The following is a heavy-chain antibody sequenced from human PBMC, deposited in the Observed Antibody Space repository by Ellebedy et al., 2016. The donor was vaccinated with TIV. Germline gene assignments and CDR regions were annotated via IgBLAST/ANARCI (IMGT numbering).Heavy chain of an antibody. D-gene: IGHD3-22*01. CDR2: IWYDGSNK. CDR3: ARDVLSSGFWGYFQH. J-gene: IGHJ1*01. V-gene: IGHV3-33*01. CDR1: GFIFSTYA. Sequence: PGGSLRLSCAASGFIFSTYAMHWVRQTPGKGLEWVEVIWYDGSNKSCADSVKGRFSISRDNSKNTLYLQMNNLRAEDTAVYYCARDVLSSGFWGYFQHWGQGTLVTVSS.